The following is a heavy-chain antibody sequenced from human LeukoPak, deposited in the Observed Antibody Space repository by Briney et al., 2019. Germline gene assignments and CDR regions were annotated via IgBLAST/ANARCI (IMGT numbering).Heavy chain of an antibody. Sequence: SQTLSLTCAISGDTVSNNRASWGWIRQSPSRGLEWLGRTYYRSQWFDDYAPSVRSRITINPDTYKNQFFLQLNAVTPEDTVVYCCVRIRGLGLFDYWGQGTLVTVSS. CDR2: TYYRSQWFD. CDR1: GDTVSNNRAS. V-gene: IGHV6-1*01. J-gene: IGHJ4*02. D-gene: IGHD1-26*01. CDR3: VRIRGLGLFDY.